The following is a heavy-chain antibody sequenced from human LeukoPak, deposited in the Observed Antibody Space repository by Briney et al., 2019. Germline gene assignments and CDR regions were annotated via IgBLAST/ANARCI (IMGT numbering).Heavy chain of an antibody. Sequence: GASVKVSCKASGYTFTGYYMHWVRQAPGQGLEWMGWINPNSGGTSYAQKFQGRVTMTRDTSISTAYMELSRLRSDDTAVYYCARDRPLRYGSGSYYYWGQGTTVTVSS. CDR2: INPNSGGT. V-gene: IGHV1-2*02. D-gene: IGHD3-10*01. CDR1: GYTFTGYY. J-gene: IGHJ6*02. CDR3: ARDRPLRYGSGSYYY.